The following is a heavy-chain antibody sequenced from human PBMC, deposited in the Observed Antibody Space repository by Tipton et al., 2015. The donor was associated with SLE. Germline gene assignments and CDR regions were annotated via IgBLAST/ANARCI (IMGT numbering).Heavy chain of an antibody. D-gene: IGHD3-3*01. J-gene: IGHJ4*02. CDR3: AREVNDFWSGGYFDY. CDR2: IYTSGST. CDR1: GYSISSGFY. Sequence: GLVKPSETLSLTCTVSGYSISSGFYWGWIRQPPGKGLEWIGYIYTSGSTNYNPSLKSRVTISVDTSKNQFSLKLSSVTAADTAVYYCAREVNDFWSGGYFDYWGQGTLVTVSS. V-gene: IGHV4-38-2*02.